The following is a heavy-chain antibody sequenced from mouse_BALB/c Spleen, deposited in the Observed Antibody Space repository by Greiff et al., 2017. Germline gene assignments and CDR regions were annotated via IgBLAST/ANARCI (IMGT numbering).Heavy chain of an antibody. Sequence: VQVVESGAELMKPGASVKISCKATGYTFSSYWIEWVKQRPGHGLEWIGEILPGSGSTNYNEKFKGKATFTADTSSNTAYMQLSSLTSEDSAVYYCASGGYDYDGGIAMDYWGQGTSVTVSS. D-gene: IGHD2-4*01. J-gene: IGHJ4*01. CDR2: ILPGSGST. CDR1: GYTFSSYW. V-gene: IGHV1-9*01. CDR3: ASGGYDYDGGIAMDY.